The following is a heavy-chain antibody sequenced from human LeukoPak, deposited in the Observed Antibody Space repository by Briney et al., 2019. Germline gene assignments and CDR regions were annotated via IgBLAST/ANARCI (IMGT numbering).Heavy chain of an antibody. CDR2: ISWNSANI. V-gene: IGHV3-9*01. Sequence: GGFLRLSCAASGFTFDDYAMHWVRQAPGKGLEWVSGISWNSANIDYADSVKGRFTISRDNAKNSLYLQMNSLRAEDTALYYCAKDGGSCSSVSCYKYYYGLDVWGLGTTVTVSS. CDR1: GFTFDDYA. J-gene: IGHJ6*02. CDR3: AKDGGSCSSVSCYKYYYGLDV. D-gene: IGHD2-2*02.